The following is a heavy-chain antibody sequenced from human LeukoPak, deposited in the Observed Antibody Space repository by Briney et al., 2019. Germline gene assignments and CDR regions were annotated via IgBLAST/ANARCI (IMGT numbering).Heavy chain of an antibody. CDR2: IYRGGGT. V-gene: IGHV3-66*04. CDR1: GFTVSNNY. CDR3: ARHGSITMVRGRLRYYYMDV. J-gene: IGHJ6*03. Sequence: GGSLRLSCAASGFTVSNNYVSWVRQAPGKGLEWVSVIYRGGGTAYADSVKDRFTISRDSSRNTVYLQMNSLRAEDTAVYYCARHGSITMVRGRLRYYYMDVWGKGTTVTISS. D-gene: IGHD3-10*01.